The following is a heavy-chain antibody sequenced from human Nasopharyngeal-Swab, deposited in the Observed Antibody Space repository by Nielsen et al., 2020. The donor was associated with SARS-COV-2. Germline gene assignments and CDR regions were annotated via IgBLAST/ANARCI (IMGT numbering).Heavy chain of an antibody. J-gene: IGHJ6*02. V-gene: IGHV4-61*02. CDR2: MHTSTTT. D-gene: IGHD3-3*01. CDR3: ARMIFGVANAGIDV. Sequence: WIRQPPGKGLEWIGRMHTSTTTSYNPSLKSRVTISVDKSKNQFSLKLSSVTAAGTAVYYCARMIFGVANAGIDVWGQGATVTVSS.